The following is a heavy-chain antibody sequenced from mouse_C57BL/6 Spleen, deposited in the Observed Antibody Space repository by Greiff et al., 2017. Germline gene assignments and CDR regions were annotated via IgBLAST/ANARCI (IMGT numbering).Heavy chain of an antibody. Sequence: EVMLVESGGGLVKPGGSLKLSCAASGFTFSDYGMHWVRQAPEKGLEWVAYISSGSSTIYYADTVKGRFTISRDNAKNTLFLQMTSLRSEDTAMYYSARSNWDALDYWGQGTTLTVSS. CDR1: GFTFSDYG. CDR3: ARSNWDALDY. D-gene: IGHD4-1*01. V-gene: IGHV5-17*01. CDR2: ISSGSSTI. J-gene: IGHJ2*01.